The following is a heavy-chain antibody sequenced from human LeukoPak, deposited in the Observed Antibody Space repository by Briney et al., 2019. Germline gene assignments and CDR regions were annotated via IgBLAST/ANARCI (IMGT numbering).Heavy chain of an antibody. CDR2: IYYGGST. J-gene: IGHJ4*02. Sequence: SETLSLTCTVSGGSISGSNYYWAWIRQPPGEALEWIGSIYYGGSTYYNPSLKSRITISVDTSKNQFSLKLSSVTAADAAVYNCARQPPRVYYFDYWGQGTLVTVSS. CDR1: GGSISGSNYY. V-gene: IGHV4-39*01. CDR3: ARQPPRVYYFDY.